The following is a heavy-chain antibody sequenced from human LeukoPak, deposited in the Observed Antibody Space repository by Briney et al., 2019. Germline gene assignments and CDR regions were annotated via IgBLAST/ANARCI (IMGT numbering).Heavy chain of an antibody. CDR2: ISSSSSTI. Sequence: GGSLRLSCAASGFTFSSYSMNWVRQALGKGLEWVSYISSSSSTIYYADSVKGRFTISRDNAKNSLYLQMNSLRAEDTAVYYCARESDIVVVPAALDYWGQGTLVTVSS. D-gene: IGHD2-2*01. CDR3: ARESDIVVVPAALDY. V-gene: IGHV3-48*01. J-gene: IGHJ4*02. CDR1: GFTFSSYS.